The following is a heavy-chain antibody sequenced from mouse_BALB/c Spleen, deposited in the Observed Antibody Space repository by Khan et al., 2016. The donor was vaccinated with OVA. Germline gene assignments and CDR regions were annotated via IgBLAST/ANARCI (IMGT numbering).Heavy chain of an antibody. CDR2: LAPGSSNT. CDR3: ARENYYGRSCYAMDY. J-gene: IGHJ4*01. V-gene: IGHV1S41*01. Sequence: DLVKPGASVKLSCKASGYTFTSYWINWIKQRPGQGLEWIGRLAPGSSNTYYNEMFKGKATLTVDTSSSTAYLQLSSLSSEDSAVYFGARENYYGRSCYAMDYWGQGTSVTVSS. D-gene: IGHD1-1*01. CDR1: GYTFTSYW.